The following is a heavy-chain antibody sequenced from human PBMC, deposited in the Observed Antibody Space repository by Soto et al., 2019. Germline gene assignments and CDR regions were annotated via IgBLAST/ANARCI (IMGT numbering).Heavy chain of an antibody. Sequence: GGSLRLSCAASGFSFSNYAMHWVRQAPGKGLEWVAVIWYDGSNKYYAGSVKGRFTISKDNSQNTLYLQMNSLRAEDTAVYYCTRDPYGGSRYYFDSWGQGTLVTVSS. D-gene: IGHD1-26*01. CDR2: IWYDGSNK. CDR1: GFSFSNYA. V-gene: IGHV3-33*01. CDR3: TRDPYGGSRYYFDS. J-gene: IGHJ4*02.